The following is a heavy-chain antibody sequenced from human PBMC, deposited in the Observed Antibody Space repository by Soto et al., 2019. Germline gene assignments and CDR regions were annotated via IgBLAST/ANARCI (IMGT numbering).Heavy chain of an antibody. CDR1: GYTFTSYA. J-gene: IGHJ6*03. CDR2: INTGNGNT. Sequence: ASVKVSCKASGYTFTSYAMHWVRQAPGQRLEWMGWINTGNGNTKYSQKFQGRVTITRDTSASTAYMELSSLRSEDTAVYYCARDRYFDWLIDYYYYMDVWGKGTTVTVSS. D-gene: IGHD3-9*01. V-gene: IGHV1-3*04. CDR3: ARDRYFDWLIDYYYYMDV.